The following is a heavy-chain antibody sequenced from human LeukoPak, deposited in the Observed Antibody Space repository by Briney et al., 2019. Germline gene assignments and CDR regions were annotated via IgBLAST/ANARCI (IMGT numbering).Heavy chain of an antibody. J-gene: IGHJ4*02. Sequence: GGSLRLSCAASGFTVSSNYMSWVRQAPGKGLEWVSVIYSGGSTYYADSVKGRFTISRDNSKNTLYLQMNSLRAEDTAVYYCAKTLQQLVTYYFDYWGQGTLVTVSS. D-gene: IGHD6-13*01. CDR1: GFTVSSNY. V-gene: IGHV3-53*01. CDR3: AKTLQQLVTYYFDY. CDR2: IYSGGST.